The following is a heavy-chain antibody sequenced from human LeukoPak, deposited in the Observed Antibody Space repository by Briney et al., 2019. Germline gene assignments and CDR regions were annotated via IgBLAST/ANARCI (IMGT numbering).Heavy chain of an antibody. CDR3: AKTPGPFVVVPAAIDY. CDR1: GFTFSSYG. Sequence: PGGSLRLSCAASGFTFSSYGMHWVRQAPGKGLEWVAFIRYDGSNKYYADSVKGRFTIPRDNSKNTLYLQMNSLRAEDTAVYYCAKTPGPFVVVPAAIDYWGQGTLVTVSS. V-gene: IGHV3-30*02. CDR2: IRYDGSNK. D-gene: IGHD2-2*01. J-gene: IGHJ4*02.